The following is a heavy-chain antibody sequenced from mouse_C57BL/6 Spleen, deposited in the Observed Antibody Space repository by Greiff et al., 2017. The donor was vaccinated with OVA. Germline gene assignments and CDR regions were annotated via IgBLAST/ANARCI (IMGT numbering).Heavy chain of an antibody. V-gene: IGHV5-17*01. CDR1: GFTFSDYG. Sequence: EVQLVESGGGLVKPGGSLKLSCAASGFTFSDYGMHWVRQAPEKGLEWVAYISSGSSTIYYADTVKGRFTISRDNAKNTLFLQMTSLRSEDTAMYYCARDDGYYKGHFDYWGQGTTLTVSS. CDR3: ARDDGYYKGHFDY. J-gene: IGHJ2*01. D-gene: IGHD2-3*01. CDR2: ISSGSSTI.